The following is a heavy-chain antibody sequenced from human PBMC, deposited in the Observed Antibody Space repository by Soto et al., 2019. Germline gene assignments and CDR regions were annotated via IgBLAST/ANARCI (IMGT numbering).Heavy chain of an antibody. CDR3: ARTAAVYFDY. D-gene: IGHD2-21*02. J-gene: IGHJ4*02. Sequence: QLQLQESGPGLVKPSETLSLTCTVSGGSISSSSYYWGWIRQPPGKGLEWIGSIYYSGSTDYNPSLKSRVTISVDTSKNPFALKLSSVTAADTAVYYCARTAAVYFDYWGQGTLVTVSS. CDR1: GGSISSSSYY. V-gene: IGHV4-39*01. CDR2: IYYSGST.